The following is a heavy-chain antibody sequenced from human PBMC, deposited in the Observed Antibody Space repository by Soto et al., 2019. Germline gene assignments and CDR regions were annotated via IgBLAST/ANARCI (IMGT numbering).Heavy chain of an antibody. D-gene: IGHD2-15*01. V-gene: IGHV3-23*01. Sequence: DVQLLESGGGSVQPGGSLRLSCSASGFTFSNYAMSWVRQAPGKGLEWVASISGSGRSTNYADSVKGRFTISRDNSKNTLAVQRSSLRAEDTAVYYCARDGGNICSGGSCYFQAPDYWGQGTLVTVSP. J-gene: IGHJ4*02. CDR1: GFTFSNYA. CDR2: ISGSGRST. CDR3: ARDGGNICSGGSCYFQAPDY.